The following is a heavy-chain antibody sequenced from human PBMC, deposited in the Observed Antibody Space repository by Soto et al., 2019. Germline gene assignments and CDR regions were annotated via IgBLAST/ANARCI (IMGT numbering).Heavy chain of an antibody. D-gene: IGHD6-19*01. CDR2: IPYDGSNE. V-gene: IGHV3-30*03. CDR3: ARRRTTGWLVYFYD. Sequence: PGGPLRLSCAAYGFTFNSYDMHWVRHAPGKGLEWVAVIPYDGSNEYYADSVKGRFTISRDLTKNTLYLQMNSLRTEDTAVYYCARRRTTGWLVYFYDRGQVTPVSVS. CDR1: GFTFNSYD. J-gene: IGHJ4*02.